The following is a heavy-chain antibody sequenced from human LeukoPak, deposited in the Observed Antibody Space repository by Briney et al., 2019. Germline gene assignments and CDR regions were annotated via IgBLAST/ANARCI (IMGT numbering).Heavy chain of an antibody. CDR3: ARGFIGSGWTLYYFDY. CDR1: GGFISSYY. J-gene: IGHJ4*02. D-gene: IGHD6-19*01. CDR2: IYYSGST. Sequence: SETLSLTCTVSGGFISSYYWSWIRQPPGKGLEWIGYIYYSGSTNYNPSLKSRVTISVDTSKNHFSLKVSSVTAADTAVYYCARGFIGSGWTLYYFDYWGQGTLVTVSS. V-gene: IGHV4-59*01.